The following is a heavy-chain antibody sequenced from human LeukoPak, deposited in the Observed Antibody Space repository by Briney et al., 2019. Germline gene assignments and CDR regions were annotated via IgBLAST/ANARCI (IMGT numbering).Heavy chain of an antibody. CDR3: ARDPSAVATYGDYVGGIDY. CDR1: GFTFSSYS. CDR2: ISSSSSYI. D-gene: IGHD4-17*01. Sequence: GGSLRLSCAASGFTFSSYSMNWVRQAPGKGLEWVSSISSSSSYIYYADSVKGRFTISRDNAKNSLYLQMNSLRAEDTAVYYCARDPSAVATYGDYVGGIDYWGQGTLVTVSS. V-gene: IGHV3-21*01. J-gene: IGHJ4*02.